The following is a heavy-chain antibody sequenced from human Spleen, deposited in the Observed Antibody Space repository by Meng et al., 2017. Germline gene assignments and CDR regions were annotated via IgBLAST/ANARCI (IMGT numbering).Heavy chain of an antibody. CDR2: INHSGST. Sequence: QVRRRQGGAGLLKPSGTLSLPCVVSGGSFGDYYCGWIRQPPGKGLEWIGEINHSGSTNYNPSLESRATISVDTSQNNLSLKLSSVTAADSAVYYCARGPTTMAHDFDYWGQGTLVTVSS. J-gene: IGHJ4*02. V-gene: IGHV4-34*01. CDR3: ARGPTTMAHDFDY. D-gene: IGHD4-11*01. CDR1: GGSFGDYY.